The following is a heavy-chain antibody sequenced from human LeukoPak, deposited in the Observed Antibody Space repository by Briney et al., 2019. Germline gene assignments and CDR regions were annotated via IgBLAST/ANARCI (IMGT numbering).Heavy chain of an antibody. CDR3: ANGAAGQYCTRTTCYR. CDR2: ISASGDDT. D-gene: IGHD2-2*01. V-gene: IGHV3-23*01. Sequence: GGSLRLSCAASGFTFSRHSMTWVRQAPGKGLEWVSAISASGDDTYYADSVRGRFTLSRDNSKNTVYLQMNSLRAEDTAVYYCANGAAGQYCTRTTCYRWGQGTLVTVS. J-gene: IGHJ4*02. CDR1: GFTFSRHS.